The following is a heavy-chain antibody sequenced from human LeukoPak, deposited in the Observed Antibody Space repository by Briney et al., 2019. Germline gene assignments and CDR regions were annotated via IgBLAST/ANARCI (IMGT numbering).Heavy chain of an antibody. CDR2: ISPNSGGT. J-gene: IGHJ6*02. CDR1: GYTFTGYY. Sequence: ASVKVSCKASGYTFTGYYMHWVRQAPGQGLEWMGRISPNSGGTNYAQKFQGRVTMTRDTSISTAYMELSRLRSDDTAVYYCARGMILEWLSMDVWGQGTTVTVSS. V-gene: IGHV1-2*06. D-gene: IGHD3-3*01. CDR3: ARGMILEWLSMDV.